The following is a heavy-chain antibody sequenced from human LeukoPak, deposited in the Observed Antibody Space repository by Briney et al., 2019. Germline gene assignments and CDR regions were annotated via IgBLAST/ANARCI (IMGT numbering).Heavy chain of an antibody. CDR1: GFILNKYA. CDR2: LIGSSGST. J-gene: IGHJ4*02. V-gene: IGHV3-23*01. CDR3: VRGAYDYIEIAYFDY. D-gene: IGHD5-12*01. Sequence: PGGSLRLSCAASGFILNKYAMNWVRQAPGKGLEWVSVLIGSSGSTDYADSVKGRFTISRDTSKNTLYLEMNSLRAEDTAIYYCVRGAYDYIEIAYFDYWGQGTRVTVSS.